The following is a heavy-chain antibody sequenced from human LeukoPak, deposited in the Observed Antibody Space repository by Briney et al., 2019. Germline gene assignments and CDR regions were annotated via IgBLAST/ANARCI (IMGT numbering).Heavy chain of an antibody. CDR1: GFDFSHYG. CDR3: AKTSVGAPDY. J-gene: IGHJ4*02. Sequence: GGSLRLSCAASGFDFSHYGTHWVRQAPGKGLEWLTVISHDGSKDLYADSVKGRFTISRDNSKNTLYLQMHSLRAEDTAIYYCAKTSVGAPDYWGQGTLVTVSS. V-gene: IGHV3-30*18. D-gene: IGHD1-26*01. CDR2: ISHDGSKD.